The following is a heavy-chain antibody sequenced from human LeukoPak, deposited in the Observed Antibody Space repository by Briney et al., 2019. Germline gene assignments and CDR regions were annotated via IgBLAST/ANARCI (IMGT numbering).Heavy chain of an antibody. Sequence: GGSLRLSCAASGFTFSTYWMMWVRQAPGKGLEWVANINEDGSEKYYADSVEGRFTISRDNAKNSLYLQMNSLRAEDTAVYYCARDQGQWLVYYFDYWGQGTLVTVSS. J-gene: IGHJ4*02. D-gene: IGHD6-19*01. CDR1: GFTFSTYW. CDR3: ARDQGQWLVYYFDY. CDR2: INEDGSEK. V-gene: IGHV3-7*01.